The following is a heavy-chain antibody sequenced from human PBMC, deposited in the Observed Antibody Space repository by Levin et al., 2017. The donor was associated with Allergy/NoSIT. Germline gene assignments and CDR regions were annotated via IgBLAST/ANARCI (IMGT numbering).Heavy chain of an antibody. CDR3: ARWRDYGDSSFDY. Sequence: GESLKISCKASGYTFTSYGISWVRQAPGQGLEWMGWISAYNGNTNYAQKLQGRVTMTTDTSTSTAYMELRSLRSDDTAVYYCARWRDYGDSSFDYWGQGTLVTVSS. CDR2: ISAYNGNT. J-gene: IGHJ4*02. D-gene: IGHD4-17*01. CDR1: GYTFTSYG. V-gene: IGHV1-18*01.